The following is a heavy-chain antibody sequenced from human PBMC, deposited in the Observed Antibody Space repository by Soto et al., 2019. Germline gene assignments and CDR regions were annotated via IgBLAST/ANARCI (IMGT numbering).Heavy chain of an antibody. Sequence: PSETLSLTCAVSGGSISSGGYSWSWIRQPPGKGLEWIGYIYHSGSTYYNPSLKSRVTISVDRSKNQFSLTLSSVTAADTAVYYCARGSGDILIGLDYWGEGTLAPVSS. CDR2: IYHSGST. CDR3: ARGSGDILIGLDY. J-gene: IGHJ4*02. D-gene: IGHD3-9*01. V-gene: IGHV4-30-2*01. CDR1: GGSISSGGYS.